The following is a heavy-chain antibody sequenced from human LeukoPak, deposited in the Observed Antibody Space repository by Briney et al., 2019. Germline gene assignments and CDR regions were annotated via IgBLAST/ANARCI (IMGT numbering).Heavy chain of an antibody. D-gene: IGHD1-7*01. J-gene: IGHJ4*02. CDR1: GFTFDDYG. CDR3: AREGITGTTRYFDY. CDR2: INWNGGST. Sequence: GGSLRLSCAASGFTFDDYGMSWVRQAPGKGLEWVSGINWNGGSTGYADSVKGRFTISRDNAKNSLYLQMNSLRAEDTALYYCAREGITGTTRYFDYWGQGTPVTVSS. V-gene: IGHV3-20*04.